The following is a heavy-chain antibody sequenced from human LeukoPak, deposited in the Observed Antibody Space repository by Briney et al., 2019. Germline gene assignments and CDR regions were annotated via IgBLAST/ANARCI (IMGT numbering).Heavy chain of an antibody. CDR2: IWYDGTKK. J-gene: IGHJ3*02. D-gene: IGHD3-10*01. Sequence: GGSLSLSCAASGFTFTDHVMHWVRQAPGKGLEWVALIWYDGTKKYFADSVKGRFTISRDNSKNTLFLQMNSLRAGDTAVYYCAREGSGDFDIWGQGTMVTVSS. V-gene: IGHV3-30*02. CDR1: GFTFTDHV. CDR3: AREGSGDFDI.